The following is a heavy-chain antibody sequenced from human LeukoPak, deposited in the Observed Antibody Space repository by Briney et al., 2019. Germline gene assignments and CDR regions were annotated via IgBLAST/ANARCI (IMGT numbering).Heavy chain of an antibody. CDR1: GYSFTTYW. D-gene: IGHD1-26*01. Sequence: GESLKISWKVSGYSFTTYWIGWVRQMPGEGLEWMGIIYPGDSDTRYSPSFQGQVTISADKSISTAYLQWSSLKASDTAMYYCARGDGRYSGSYHFDYWGQGTLVTVSS. V-gene: IGHV5-51*01. J-gene: IGHJ4*02. CDR2: IYPGDSDT. CDR3: ARGDGRYSGSYHFDY.